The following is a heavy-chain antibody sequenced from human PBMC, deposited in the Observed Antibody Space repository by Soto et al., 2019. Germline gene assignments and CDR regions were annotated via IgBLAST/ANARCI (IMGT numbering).Heavy chain of an antibody. J-gene: IGHJ6*03. V-gene: IGHV4-59*01. D-gene: IGHD6-13*01. CDR2: IYYSGST. CDR3: ARLGSRSQIYYYSYIDV. CDR1: GGSISSYY. Sequence: SETLSLTCTVSGGSISSYYWSWIRQPPGKGLEWIGYIYYSGSTNYNPSLKSRVTISVDTSKNQFSLKLSSVTAADTAVYYCARLGSRSQIYYYSYIDVWGKGTTVTVSS.